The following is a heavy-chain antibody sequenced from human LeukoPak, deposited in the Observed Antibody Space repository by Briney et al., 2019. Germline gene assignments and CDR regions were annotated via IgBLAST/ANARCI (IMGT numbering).Heavy chain of an antibody. Sequence: GGSLRLSCAASGFTFSSYSMNWVRQAPVKGLEWVSSISSSSSYIYCADSVKGRFTISRDNAKNSLYLQMNSLRAEDTAVYYCTRGRYCNRTSCFDFDYWGQGTLVTVSS. J-gene: IGHJ4*02. CDR1: GFTFSSYS. CDR2: ISSSSSYI. D-gene: IGHD2-2*01. V-gene: IGHV3-21*01. CDR3: TRGRYCNRTSCFDFDY.